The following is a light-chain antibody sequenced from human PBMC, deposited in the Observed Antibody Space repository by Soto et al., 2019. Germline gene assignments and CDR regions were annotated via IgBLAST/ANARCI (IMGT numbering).Light chain of an antibody. Sequence: VVVTQSPATVSVSTGERATLSCRASQSVSSNLAWYQQKPGQPPRLLIYNASTRATDIPARFSGGGSGTDFTLTISSLQSEDLGLYHCQHYDAWPLTFGGGTKVDI. CDR3: QHYDAWPLT. CDR1: QSVSSN. V-gene: IGKV3D-15*01. J-gene: IGKJ4*01. CDR2: NAS.